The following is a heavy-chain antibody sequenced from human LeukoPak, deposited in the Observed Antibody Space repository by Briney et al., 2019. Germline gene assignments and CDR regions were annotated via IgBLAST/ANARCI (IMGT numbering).Heavy chain of an antibody. Sequence: ASVKVSCKASGYTFTSYGISWVRQAPGQGLEWMGWISAYNGNTNYAQKLQGRVTMTTDTSTSTAYMELRSLRSDDTAVYYCARDYYYDSSGPLKGVYYYYYMDVWGKGTTVSVSS. CDR3: ARDYYYDSSGPLKGVYYYYYMDV. V-gene: IGHV1-18*01. CDR2: ISAYNGNT. D-gene: IGHD3-22*01. CDR1: GYTFTSYG. J-gene: IGHJ6*03.